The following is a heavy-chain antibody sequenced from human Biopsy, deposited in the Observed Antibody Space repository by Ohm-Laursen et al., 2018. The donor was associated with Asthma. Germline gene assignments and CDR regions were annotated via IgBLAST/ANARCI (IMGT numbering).Heavy chain of an antibody. CDR3: AKRRGYSDLTDFDH. CDR1: GFTFSSFG. V-gene: IGHV3-30*18. J-gene: IGHJ4*02. CDR2: VSYDGGVA. Sequence: RSLRLSCSASGFTFSSFGMHWVRQAPGKGLEWVAVVSYDGGVAHYADSMKGRFTISRDNAKSTLYLQMNRLRTDDTAVYYCAKRRGYSDLTDFDHWGQGTLVTVSS. D-gene: IGHD3-3*01.